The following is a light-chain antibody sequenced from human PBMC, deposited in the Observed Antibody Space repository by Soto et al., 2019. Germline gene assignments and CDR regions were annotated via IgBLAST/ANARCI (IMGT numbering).Light chain of an antibody. CDR2: DVS. CDR3: CSYAGSYV. CDR1: SSDVGGYSY. J-gene: IGLJ1*01. V-gene: IGLV2-11*01. Sequence: QSALTQPRSVSGSPGQSVTISCTGTSSDVGGYSYVSWYQQQPGKAPKLMIYDVSKRPSGGPDRFSGSKSGNTASLTISGLQAEDEADYYCCSYAGSYVLGTGTKVTVL.